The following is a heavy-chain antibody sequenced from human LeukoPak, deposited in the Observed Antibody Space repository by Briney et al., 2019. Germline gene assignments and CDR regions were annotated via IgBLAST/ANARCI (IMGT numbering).Heavy chain of an antibody. CDR1: GFTFARNV. CDR3: AKGRGRAPITGDYFDS. CDR2: ISAPGGST. V-gene: IGHV3-23*01. D-gene: IGHD3-10*01. Sequence: GGSLRLSCVASGFTFARNVMSWVRQAPGKGLEWVSSISAPGGSTYYADSVKGRFTISRDNSENILSLQMNSLRAGDTAVYYCAKGRGRAPITGDYFDSWGQGTLVTVSS. J-gene: IGHJ4*02.